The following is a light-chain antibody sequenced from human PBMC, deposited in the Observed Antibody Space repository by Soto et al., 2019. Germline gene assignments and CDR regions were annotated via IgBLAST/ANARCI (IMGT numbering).Light chain of an antibody. Sequence: DIQMTQSPSSLSASVGDRVSITCRASQSIASYLSWYQQKPGKAPKLLIYSASTLQSGVPARFRGIGSGTDFTLTISSLQPEDFATYYCQQSHSTPYTFGQGTKLEIK. J-gene: IGKJ2*01. CDR2: SAS. CDR1: QSIASY. V-gene: IGKV1-39*01. CDR3: QQSHSTPYT.